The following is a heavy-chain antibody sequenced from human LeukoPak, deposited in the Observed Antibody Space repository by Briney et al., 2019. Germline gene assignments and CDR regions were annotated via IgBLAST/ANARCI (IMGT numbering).Heavy chain of an antibody. V-gene: IGHV3-7*01. CDR1: GFTFSSYW. D-gene: IGHD2-2*01. CDR2: IEQDGSEK. CDR3: ARVVVVVPAAGPPYYYYGMDV. J-gene: IGHJ6*02. Sequence: GGSLRLSCAASGFTFSSYWMSWVRQAPGKGLEWVANIEQDGSEKYYVDSVKGRFTISRDNAKNSLYLQMNSLRAEDTAVYYCARVVVVVPAAGPPYYYYGMDVWGQGTTVTVSS.